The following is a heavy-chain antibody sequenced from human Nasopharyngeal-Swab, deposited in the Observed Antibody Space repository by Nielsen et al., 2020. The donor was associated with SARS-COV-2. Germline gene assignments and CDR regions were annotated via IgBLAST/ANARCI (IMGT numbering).Heavy chain of an antibody. J-gene: IGHJ1*01. D-gene: IGHD2-2*01. Sequence: GESLKISCAVSGLTVSSTYMSWVRQAPGKGLEWVSVTEIGETTHYADSVKGRFSISRDSSTNTLYLQMNNVRAEDTAVYYCARDLGGGYCTTTNCPGSWGQGTLVTVSS. V-gene: IGHV3-53*01. CDR2: TEIGETT. CDR1: GLTVSSTY. CDR3: ARDLGGGYCTTTNCPGS.